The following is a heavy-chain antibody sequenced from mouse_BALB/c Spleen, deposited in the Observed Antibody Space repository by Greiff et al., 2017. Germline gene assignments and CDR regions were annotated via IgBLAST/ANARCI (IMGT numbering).Heavy chain of an antibody. J-gene: IGHJ4*01. D-gene: IGHD3-3*01. Sequence: DVKLVESGGGLVQPGGSLKLSCAASGFTFSSYTMSWVRQTPEKRLEWVAYISNGGGSTYYPDTVKGRFTISRDNAKNTLYLQMSSLKSEDTAMYYCARHRGGQGNYYAMDYWGQGTSVTVSS. CDR2: ISNGGGST. CDR3: ARHRGGQGNYYAMDY. V-gene: IGHV5-12-2*01. CDR1: GFTFSSYT.